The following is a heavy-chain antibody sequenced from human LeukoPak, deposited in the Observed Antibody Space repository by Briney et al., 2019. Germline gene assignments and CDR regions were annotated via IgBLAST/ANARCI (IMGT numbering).Heavy chain of an antibody. Sequence: PSETLSPTCAVSGGSISSSNWWSWVRQPPGKGLEWIGEIYHSGSTNYNPSLKSRVTISVDTSKNQFSLKVGSMTAADTAVYYCARAGGYGLIDYWGQGTMVTVSS. V-gene: IGHV4-4*02. CDR3: ARAGGYGLIDY. CDR1: GGSISSSNW. D-gene: IGHD5-18*01. J-gene: IGHJ4*02. CDR2: IYHSGST.